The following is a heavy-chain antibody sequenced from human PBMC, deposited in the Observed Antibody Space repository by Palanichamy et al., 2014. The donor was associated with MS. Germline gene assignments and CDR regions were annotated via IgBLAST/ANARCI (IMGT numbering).Heavy chain of an antibody. CDR2: ISSGSGQT. CDR3: ARVWSFSEDF. J-gene: IGHJ4*02. V-gene: IGHV3-21*01. D-gene: IGHD1-26*01. CDR1: GFTFSSRA. Sequence: EVQLVESGGGLVKPGGSLRLSCAASGFTFSSRAMHWVRQAPGKGLEWISFISSGSGQTYYADSVRGRFTISRDDAKNSLYLQMNSLRAEDTAVYYCARVWSFSEDFWGQGTSVTVSS.